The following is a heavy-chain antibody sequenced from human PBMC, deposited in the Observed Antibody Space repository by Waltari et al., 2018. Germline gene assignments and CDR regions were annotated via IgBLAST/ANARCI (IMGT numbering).Heavy chain of an antibody. CDR3: AKFGHGPGTSDSWSNNRFDP. CDR2: RSGKSNGR. J-gene: IGHJ5*02. V-gene: IGHV3-23*01. Sequence: LESGGGLIHPGGSLRLSCAASGFMFASNAMSWVRPAPWKGVEWVAVRSGKSNGRYYGESVRGRFTIFRDNSENTLYLQMNSLKVEDTATYYCAKFGHGPGTSDSWSNNRFDPWGQGTLVTVSS. CDR1: GFMFASNA. D-gene: IGHD3-10*01.